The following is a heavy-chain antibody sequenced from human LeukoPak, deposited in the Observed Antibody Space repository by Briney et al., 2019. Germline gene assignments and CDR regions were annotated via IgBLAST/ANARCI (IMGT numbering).Heavy chain of an antibody. CDR2: INWNCGST. V-gene: IGHV3-20*04. CDR3: ARGPGQWLTTFDY. D-gene: IGHD6-19*01. CDR1: GFTFDDYG. Sequence: GGSLRLSCAASGFTFDDYGMSWVPQAPGKGLEWVSGINWNCGSTGYADSVKGRFTISRDNAKNSLYLQMNSLRAEDTALYYCARGPGQWLTTFDYWGQGTLVTVSS. J-gene: IGHJ4*02.